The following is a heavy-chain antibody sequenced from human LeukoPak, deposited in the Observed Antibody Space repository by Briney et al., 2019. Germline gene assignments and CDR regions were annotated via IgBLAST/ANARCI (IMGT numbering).Heavy chain of an antibody. J-gene: IGHJ5*02. V-gene: IGHV1-18*01. D-gene: IGHD3-9*01. CDR3: AREGAPDYDILTGYTNWFDP. Sequence: GASVKVSCKASGYTFTSYGISWVRQAPGRGLEWMGWISAYNGNTNYAQKLQGRVTMTTDTSTSTAYMELRSLRSDDTAVYYCAREGAPDYDILTGYTNWFDPWGQGTLVTVSS. CDR1: GYTFTSYG. CDR2: ISAYNGNT.